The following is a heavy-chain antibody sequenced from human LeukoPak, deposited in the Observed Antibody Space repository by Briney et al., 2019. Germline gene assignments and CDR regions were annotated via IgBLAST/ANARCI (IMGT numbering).Heavy chain of an antibody. J-gene: IGHJ4*02. D-gene: IGHD3-10*01. CDR3: AKDGDFGSGSYYFDY. CDR2: VTYDGSKA. Sequence: GSLRLSCAASGFTFRNYGMHWVRQVPGKGLEWLGVVTYDGSKAFYADSVKGRLTISRDNSKNTLYLQMNSLRAEDTAVYYCAKDGDFGSGSYYFDYWGQGTLVTVSS. CDR1: GFTFRNYG. V-gene: IGHV3-30*18.